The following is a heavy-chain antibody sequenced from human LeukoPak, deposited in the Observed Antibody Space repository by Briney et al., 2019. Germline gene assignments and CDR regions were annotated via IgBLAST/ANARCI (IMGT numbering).Heavy chain of an antibody. CDR2: INPSGGST. CDR1: GGTFSSYA. Sequence: ASVKVSCKASGGTFSSYAISWVRQAPGQGLEWMGIINPSGGSTSYAQKFQGRVTMTRDMSTSTVYMELSSLRSEDTAVYYCARDRVAIAATGTNYFDYWGQGTLVTVSS. V-gene: IGHV1-46*01. D-gene: IGHD6-13*01. J-gene: IGHJ4*02. CDR3: ARDRVAIAATGTNYFDY.